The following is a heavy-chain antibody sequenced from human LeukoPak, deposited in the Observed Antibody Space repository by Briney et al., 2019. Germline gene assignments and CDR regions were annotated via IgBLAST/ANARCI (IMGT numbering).Heavy chain of an antibody. V-gene: IGHV3-23*01. CDR1: GLTLSNYH. CDR2: ISESGSST. D-gene: IGHD6-19*01. CDR3: AKAWYSSGWCSRPKWYFDL. Sequence: PGGSLRLPCAASGLTLSNYHMSWLPHAPGKGLEWVSAISESGSSTYSADSVTGRCTISRDNSKNTLYLQMNILRAEDTAVYYCAKAWYSSGWCSRPKWYFDLWGRGTLVTVSS. J-gene: IGHJ2*01.